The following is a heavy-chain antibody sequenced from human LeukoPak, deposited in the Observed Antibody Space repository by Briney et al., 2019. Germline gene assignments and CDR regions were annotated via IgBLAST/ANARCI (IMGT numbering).Heavy chain of an antibody. Sequence: ASVKVSCKASGYTFTSYYMHWVRQAPGQGLEWMGIINPSGGSTSYAQKFQGRVSMTRDTSTSTVYMELSSLRSEDTAVYYCARGSGYSYGPLYYYYYGMDVWGQGTMVTVSS. D-gene: IGHD5-18*01. CDR2: INPSGGST. CDR1: GYTFTSYY. J-gene: IGHJ6*02. V-gene: IGHV1-46*01. CDR3: ARGSGYSYGPLYYYYYGMDV.